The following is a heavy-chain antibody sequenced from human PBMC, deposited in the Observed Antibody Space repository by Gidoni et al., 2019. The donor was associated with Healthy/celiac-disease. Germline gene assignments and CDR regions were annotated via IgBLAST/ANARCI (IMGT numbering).Heavy chain of an antibody. CDR3: ARGDPEEYCSGGSCYGSFDY. CDR1: GFTFSSYR. V-gene: IGHV3-74*01. D-gene: IGHD2-15*01. J-gene: IGHJ4*02. CDR2: INSDGSST. Sequence: EVHLVESGGGLVQPGGSLRLSCAASGFTFSSYRMHWVRQAPGEGLVWVPRINSDGSSTSYADSVKGRFTISRDNAKNTLYLQMNSLRAEDTAVYYCARGDPEEYCSGGSCYGSFDYWGQGTLVTVSS.